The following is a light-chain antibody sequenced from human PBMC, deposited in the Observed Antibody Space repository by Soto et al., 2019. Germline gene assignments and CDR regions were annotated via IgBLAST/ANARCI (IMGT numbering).Light chain of an antibody. V-gene: IGKV1-39*01. CDR3: QQNSRATTWT. J-gene: IGKJ1*01. Sequence: DIQMTQSPSSLSASVGDRVTITCRASQSIVTYLNWYQQKPGKAHKLMINAASSLERGVPSRFSGGGSGTDFTLNISRLQPDDFATYYGQQNSRATTWTFGQATKRDI. CDR1: QSIVTY. CDR2: AAS.